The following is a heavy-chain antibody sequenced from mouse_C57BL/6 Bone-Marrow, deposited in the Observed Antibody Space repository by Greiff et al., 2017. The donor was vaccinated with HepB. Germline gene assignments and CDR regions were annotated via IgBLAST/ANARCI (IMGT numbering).Heavy chain of an antibody. Sequence: VQLKESGAELVRPGASVKLSCTASGFNIKDDYMHWVKQRPEQGLEWIGWIDPENGDTEYASKFQGKATITADTSSNTAYLQLSSLTSEDTAVYYCTEYYFDYWGQGTTLTVSS. CDR2: IDPENGDT. V-gene: IGHV14-4*01. CDR1: GFNIKDDY. J-gene: IGHJ2*01. CDR3: TEYYFDY.